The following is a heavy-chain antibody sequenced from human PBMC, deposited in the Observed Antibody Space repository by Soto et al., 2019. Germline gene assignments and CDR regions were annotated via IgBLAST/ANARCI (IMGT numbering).Heavy chain of an antibody. CDR1: GYTFTSYG. J-gene: IGHJ6*02. CDR2: ISAYNGNT. V-gene: IGHV1-18*01. D-gene: IGHD3-3*01. CDR3: ARDRGFLVWLPLYYYYYYGMDV. Sequence: GASVKVSCKASGYTFTSYGISWVRQAPGQGLEWMGWISAYNGNTNYAQKLQGRVTMTTDTSTSTAYMELRSLRSDDTAVYYCARDRGFLVWLPLYYYYYYGMDVWSQGTTVTVS.